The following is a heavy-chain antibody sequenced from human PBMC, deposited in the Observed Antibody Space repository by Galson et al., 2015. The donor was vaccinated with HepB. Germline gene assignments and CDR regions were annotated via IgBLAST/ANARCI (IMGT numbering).Heavy chain of an antibody. J-gene: IGHJ4*02. CDR3: ATGRGISGPNNYCDD. CDR1: GFTFSNTW. CDR2: IRSKAAGGTT. Sequence: SLRLSCAASGFTFSNTWMNWVRQVPRKGLEWVGRIRSKAAGGTTDFAAPVKGRFTISRDDSKNMLYLEMNSLKSEDTAVYYCATGRGISGPNNYCDDWGQGALVTVSS. V-gene: IGHV3-15*01. D-gene: IGHD3-10*01.